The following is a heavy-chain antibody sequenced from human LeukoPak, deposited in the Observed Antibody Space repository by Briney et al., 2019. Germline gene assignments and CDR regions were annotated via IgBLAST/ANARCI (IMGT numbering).Heavy chain of an antibody. D-gene: IGHD2-2*01. CDR1: GFTFSSYS. CDR3: ARVPAANMYYYSYYMDV. Sequence: GGSLRLSCAASGFTFSSYSMNWVRQAPGKGLEWVSYISSSSSTIYYADSVKGRFTISRDNAKNSLYLQMNSLRAEDTAVYYCARVPAANMYYYSYYMDVWGKGTTVTVSS. J-gene: IGHJ6*03. V-gene: IGHV3-48*04. CDR2: ISSSSSTI.